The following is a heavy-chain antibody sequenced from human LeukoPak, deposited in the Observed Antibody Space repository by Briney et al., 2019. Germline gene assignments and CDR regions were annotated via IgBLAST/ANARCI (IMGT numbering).Heavy chain of an antibody. V-gene: IGHV3-48*01. CDR1: GFTFSSYS. Sequence: GGSLRLSCAASGFTFSSYSMNWVRQAPGKGLEWVSYISSSSSTIYYADSVKGRFTISRDNAKNSLYLQMNSLRAEDTAVYYCARDQRYYDFWSGYYLTRPIDYWGQGTLVTVSS. J-gene: IGHJ4*02. D-gene: IGHD3-3*01. CDR3: ARDQRYYDFWSGYYLTRPIDY. CDR2: ISSSSSTI.